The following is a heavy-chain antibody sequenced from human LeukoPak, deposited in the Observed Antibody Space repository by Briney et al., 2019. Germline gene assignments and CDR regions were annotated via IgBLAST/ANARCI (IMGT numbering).Heavy chain of an antibody. V-gene: IGHV1-3*01. D-gene: IGHD4-17*01. CDR2: INAGNGNT. Sequence: ASVKVSCKASGGTFSSYAISWVRQAPGQRLEWMGWINAGNGNTKYSQKFQGRVTITRDTSASTAYMELSSLRSEDTAVYYCARLFGDLEDYWGQGTLVTVSS. CDR1: GGTFSSYA. CDR3: ARLFGDLEDY. J-gene: IGHJ4*02.